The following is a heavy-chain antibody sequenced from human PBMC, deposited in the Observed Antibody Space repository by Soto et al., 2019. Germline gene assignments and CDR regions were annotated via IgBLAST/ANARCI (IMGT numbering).Heavy chain of an antibody. D-gene: IGHD3-10*01. CDR2: ISAYNGNT. V-gene: IGHV1-18*01. CDR3: ARDLGLYWFGELPHYGMDV. CDR1: GYTFTSYG. J-gene: IGHJ6*02. Sequence: QVQLVQSGAEVKKPGASVKVSCKASGYTFTSYGISWVRQAPGQGLEWMGWISAYNGNTNYAQKLQGRVTVTTDTSTSTAYMELRSLRSDDTAVYYCARDLGLYWFGELPHYGMDVWGQGTTVTVSS.